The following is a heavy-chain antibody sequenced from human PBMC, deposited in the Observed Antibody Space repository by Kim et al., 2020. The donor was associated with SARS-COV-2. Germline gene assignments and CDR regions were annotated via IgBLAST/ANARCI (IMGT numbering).Heavy chain of an antibody. D-gene: IGHD3-10*01. CDR2: IYYSGST. CDR1: GGSISSGGYY. J-gene: IGHJ4*02. Sequence: SETLSLTCTVSGGSISSGGYYWSWIRQHPGKGLEWIGYIYYSGSTYYNPSLKSRVTISVDTSKNQFSLKLSSVTAADTAVYYCARGHPHTSPYMVRGVIYFDYWGQGTLVTVSS. CDR3: ARGHPHTSPYMVRGVIYFDY. V-gene: IGHV4-31*03.